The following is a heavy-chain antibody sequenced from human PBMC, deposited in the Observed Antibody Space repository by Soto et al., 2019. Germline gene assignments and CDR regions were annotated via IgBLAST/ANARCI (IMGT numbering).Heavy chain of an antibody. CDR3: ANSIYGSGSYATVDYYYGMDV. J-gene: IGHJ6*02. Sequence: QVQLVESGGXXVQPGRSLRLSCAASGFTFSSYGMHWVRQAPGKGLEWVAVISYDGSNKYYADSVKGRFTISRDNSKNTLYLQMNSLRAEDTAVYYCANSIYGSGSYATVDYYYGMDVWGQGTTVTVSS. V-gene: IGHV3-30*18. CDR2: ISYDGSNK. CDR1: GFTFSSYG. D-gene: IGHD3-10*01.